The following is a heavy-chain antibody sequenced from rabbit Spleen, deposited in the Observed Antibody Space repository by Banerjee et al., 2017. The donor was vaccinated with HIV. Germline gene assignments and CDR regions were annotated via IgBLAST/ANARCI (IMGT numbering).Heavy chain of an antibody. V-gene: IGHV1S40*01. CDR3: ASGYLDIYFDL. Sequence: QSLEESGGDLVKPGTSLTLTCIASGVSFSGDSYMCWVRQAPGKGLEWIACIDTGSSGFTYFASWAKGRFTISKTSSTTVTLQMTSLTAADTATHFCASGYLDIYFDLWGQGTLVTVS. D-gene: IGHD1-1*01. CDR2: IDTGSSGFT. J-gene: IGHJ4*01. CDR1: GVSFSGDSY.